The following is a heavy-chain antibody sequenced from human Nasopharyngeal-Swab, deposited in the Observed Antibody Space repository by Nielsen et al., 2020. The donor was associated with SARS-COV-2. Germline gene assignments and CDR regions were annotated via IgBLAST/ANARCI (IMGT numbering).Heavy chain of an antibody. J-gene: IGHJ4*02. CDR3: ARHRAEYSSSSHFDY. V-gene: IGHV5-51*01. D-gene: IGHD6-6*01. CDR2: IYPGDSGT. Sequence: VRQMPGKGLEWMGIIYPGDSGTRYSPSFQGQVTISADKSISTAYLQWSSLKASDTAMYYCARHRAEYSSSSHFDYWGQGTLVTVSS.